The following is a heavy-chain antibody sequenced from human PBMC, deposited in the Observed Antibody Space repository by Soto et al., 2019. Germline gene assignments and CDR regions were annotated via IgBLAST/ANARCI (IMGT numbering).Heavy chain of an antibody. Sequence: EVQLLESGGGLVQPGGSLRLSCAASGFTFSNYAMNWVRQAPGKGLDWVSSIRGGDVNTYYADSVKGRFTISRDNSKNTLYLQMNSLRAEDTAVYYCAKGHSESYYYFDYWGQGTLVTVSS. CDR3: AKGHSESYYYFDY. V-gene: IGHV3-23*01. CDR2: IRGGDVNT. J-gene: IGHJ4*02. CDR1: GFTFSNYA. D-gene: IGHD1-26*01.